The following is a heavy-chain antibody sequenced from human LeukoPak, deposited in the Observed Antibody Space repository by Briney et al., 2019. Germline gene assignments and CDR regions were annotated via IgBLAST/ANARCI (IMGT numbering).Heavy chain of an antibody. CDR1: GFTFSSFA. D-gene: IGHD6-13*01. V-gene: IGHV3-23*01. CDR3: SKGGSWYCFDY. J-gene: IGHJ4*02. Sequence: TGGSLRLSCAASGFTFSSFAMSWVRQAPGKGLGWVSGISGSGGSTYYADSVQGRFTISRDNSQNTLYLQMNSLRAEDTAIYYCSKGGSWYCFDYWGQGTLVTVSS. CDR2: ISGSGGST.